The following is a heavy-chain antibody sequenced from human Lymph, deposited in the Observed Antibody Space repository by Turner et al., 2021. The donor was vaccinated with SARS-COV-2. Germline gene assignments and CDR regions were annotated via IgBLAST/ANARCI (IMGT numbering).Heavy chain of an antibody. V-gene: IGHV4-34*01. Sequence: QVQLQQWGAGLLKPSETLSPTCAVYGGSFSGYYWSWIRQPPGKGLEWMGEINHTGSTNYNPSLKSRVTISVDTSKNQFSLKLSSVTAADTAVYYCARVWVRWWYFDLWGRGTLVTVSS. CDR3: ARVWVRWWYFDL. D-gene: IGHD7-27*01. CDR1: GGSFSGYY. J-gene: IGHJ2*01. CDR2: INHTGST.